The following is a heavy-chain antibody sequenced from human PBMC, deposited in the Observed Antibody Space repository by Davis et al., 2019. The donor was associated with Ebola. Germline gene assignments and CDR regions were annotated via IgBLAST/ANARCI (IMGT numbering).Heavy chain of an antibody. CDR2: IKQDGSEK. V-gene: IGHV3-7*01. CDR3: AREVTLTYNWNVDY. D-gene: IGHD1-20*01. Sequence: PGGSLRLSCAASGFTFSSYWMSWVRQAPGKGLEWVANIKQDGSEKYYVDSVKGRFTISRDNAKNSLYLQMNSLRAEDTAVYYCAREVTLTYNWNVDYWGQGTLVTVSS. CDR1: GFTFSSYW. J-gene: IGHJ4*02.